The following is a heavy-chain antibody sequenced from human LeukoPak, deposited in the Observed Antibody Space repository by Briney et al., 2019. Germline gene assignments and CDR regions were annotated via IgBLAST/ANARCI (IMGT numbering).Heavy chain of an antibody. V-gene: IGHV4-59*01. Sequence: SETLSLTCTVSGGSISSYSWSWVRQPPGKGLEWIGYMYYSGSTNYNPSLKSRVTISVDTSKNQFSLKLSSVTAADTAVYYCARVRGSESRAFDIWGQGTMVTVSS. CDR3: ARVRGSESRAFDI. J-gene: IGHJ3*02. CDR2: MYYSGST. D-gene: IGHD3-10*01. CDR1: GGSISSYS.